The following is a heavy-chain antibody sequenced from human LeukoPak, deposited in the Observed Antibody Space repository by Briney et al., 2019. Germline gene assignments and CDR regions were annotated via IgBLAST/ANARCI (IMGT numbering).Heavy chain of an antibody. CDR3: ARAPRSLELLWRLHS. V-gene: IGHV1-2*02. D-gene: IGHD3-3*01. CDR1: GNTFSDSY. J-gene: IGHJ4*02. Sequence: ASVKVSCKASGNTFSDSYIHWVRQAPGQGLEWMGWINANNGCTHTAQKLQGRITTTRDTSIGTGYLEVSRLTSGDTALYYCARAPRSLELLWRLHSWGQGTLVIVPS. CDR2: INANNGCT.